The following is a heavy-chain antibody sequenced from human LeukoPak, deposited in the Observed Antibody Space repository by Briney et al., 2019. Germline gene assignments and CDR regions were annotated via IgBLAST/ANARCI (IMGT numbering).Heavy chain of an antibody. CDR2: ISSSGSKI. J-gene: IGHJ4*02. V-gene: IGHV3-11*01. CDR1: GFIFRNYY. CDR3: AKDPVPSYYGSGSADY. Sequence: AGGSLRLSCEASGFIFRNYYMNWIRQTPGKGLEWVSYISSSGSKIYYADSVKGRFTISRDNAKNSLYLQMNSLTAEDTAIYYCAKDPVPSYYGSGSADYWGQGTLVTVSS. D-gene: IGHD3-10*01.